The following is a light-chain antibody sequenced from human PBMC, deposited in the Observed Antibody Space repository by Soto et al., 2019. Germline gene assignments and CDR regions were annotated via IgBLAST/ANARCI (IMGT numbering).Light chain of an antibody. CDR3: QVYGSSHRT. CDR2: GAS. J-gene: IGKJ1*01. CDR1: QNIVGNY. Sequence: EIVLTQSPGTFSLSRGEXATLSCSASQNIVGNYLAWYQQKPGQAPRLLIYGASSRATGTPDRFSGSGSGTDFTLAIRRVEPEDFAVYYCQVYGSSHRTFGQGTKVDIK. V-gene: IGKV3-20*01.